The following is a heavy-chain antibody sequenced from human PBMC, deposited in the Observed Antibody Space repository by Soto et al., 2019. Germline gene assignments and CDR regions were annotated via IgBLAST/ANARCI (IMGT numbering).Heavy chain of an antibody. CDR1: GGSFSGYY. CDR3: ARGYSYVNLNY. J-gene: IGHJ4*02. V-gene: IGHV4-34*01. D-gene: IGHD5-18*01. Sequence: PSETLSLTCAVYGGSFSGYYWSWIRQPPGKGLEWIGEINHSGSTNYNPSLKSRVTISVDTSKNQFSLKLSSVTAADTAVYYCARGYSYVNLNYWGQGTLVTVSS. CDR2: INHSGST.